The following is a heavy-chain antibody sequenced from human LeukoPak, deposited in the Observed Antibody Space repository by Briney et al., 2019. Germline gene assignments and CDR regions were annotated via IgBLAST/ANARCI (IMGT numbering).Heavy chain of an antibody. CDR3: ARAYASTGVDS. J-gene: IGHJ4*02. CDR2: ISLSGNSR. V-gene: IGHV3-48*04. Sequence: QPGGSLGLSCAASGFTFSSYAMHWVRQAPGKGLEWISYISLSGNSRHYADAVKGRFTISRDNAKNSLYLEIHTLRAEDTATYYCARAYASTGVDSWGQGALVIVTS. CDR1: GFTFSSYA. D-gene: IGHD4-11*01.